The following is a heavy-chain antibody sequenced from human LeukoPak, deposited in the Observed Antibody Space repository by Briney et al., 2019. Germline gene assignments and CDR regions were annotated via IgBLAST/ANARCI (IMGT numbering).Heavy chain of an antibody. CDR3: AKVEGASKASVY. CDR1: GFTFSNYA. CDR2: ISGSGGST. D-gene: IGHD1-1*01. Sequence: GGSLRLSCAASGFTFSNYAMTWVRQAPGRGLEWVSSISGSGGSTYYADSVKGRFTISRDNSKNTLYLQMYSLRAEDTAVYYCAKVEGASKASVYWGQGALVTVSS. J-gene: IGHJ4*02. V-gene: IGHV3-23*01.